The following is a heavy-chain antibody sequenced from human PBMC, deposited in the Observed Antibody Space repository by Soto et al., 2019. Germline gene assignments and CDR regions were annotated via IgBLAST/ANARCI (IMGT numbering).Heavy chain of an antibody. CDR3: ASSADNSGWYYFDY. CDR2: IIPIFGTA. Sequence: QVQLVQSGAEVKKPGSSVKVSCKASGGTFRSYAISWVRQAPGQGLAWMGGIIPIFGTANYGQQFQGRVTITADESTSTVYLALSSLRSEVTAVYYCASSADNSGWYYFDYWGQGTLVTVSS. J-gene: IGHJ4*02. D-gene: IGHD6-19*01. V-gene: IGHV1-69*12. CDR1: GGTFRSYA.